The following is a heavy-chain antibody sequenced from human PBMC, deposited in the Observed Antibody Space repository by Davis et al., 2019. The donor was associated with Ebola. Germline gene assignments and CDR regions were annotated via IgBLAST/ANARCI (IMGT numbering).Heavy chain of an antibody. D-gene: IGHD3-16*01. CDR2: IFYSGST. CDR1: GDSINNYF. CDR3: ASALHLGELSLSR. Sequence: SETLSLTCTVSGDSINNYFWSWIRQPPGKGLECLGDIFYSGSTSYHPSLKSRVSISLDTSKNHISLELSSVTAADTAIYYCASALHLGELSLSRWGQGTLVTVSS. V-gene: IGHV4-59*01. J-gene: IGHJ4*02.